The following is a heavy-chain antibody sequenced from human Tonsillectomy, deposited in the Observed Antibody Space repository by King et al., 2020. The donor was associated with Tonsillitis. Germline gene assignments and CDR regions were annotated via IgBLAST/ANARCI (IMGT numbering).Heavy chain of an antibody. J-gene: IGHJ3*02. Sequence: QLVQSGGGLVQTGRSLRLSWAASGFTFDDYAMNWVRQAPGKGLEWVSGISWNSGSIGYADSVKGRFTISRDNAKNSLYLQMNSLRAEDTALYYCAKEHGYSSGWPDAFDIWGQGSMVTVSS. CDR1: GFTFDDYA. CDR3: AKEHGYSSGWPDAFDI. V-gene: IGHV3-9*01. CDR2: ISWNSGSI. D-gene: IGHD6-19*01.